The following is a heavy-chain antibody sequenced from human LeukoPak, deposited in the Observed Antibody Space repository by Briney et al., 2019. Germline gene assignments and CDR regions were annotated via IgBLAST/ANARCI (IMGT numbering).Heavy chain of an antibody. D-gene: IGHD3-3*01. CDR1: GFTFSDYY. V-gene: IGHV3-11*04. J-gene: IGHJ4*02. CDR2: ISSSDSTI. CDR3: AREASTSGYYIFDY. Sequence: PGGSLRLSCAASGFTFSDYYMSWIRQAPGKGLEWVSYISSSDSTIYYADSVKGRFAISRDNAKNSLYLQMNSLRAADTALYYCAREASTSGYYIFDYWGQGTLVTVSS.